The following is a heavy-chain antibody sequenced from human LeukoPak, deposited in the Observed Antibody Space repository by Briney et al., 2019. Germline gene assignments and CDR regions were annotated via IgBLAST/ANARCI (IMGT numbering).Heavy chain of an antibody. J-gene: IGHJ4*02. Sequence: PSETLSLTCAVYGGSFSGYYGSWLPQPPGKGGEWIGEIYHSGSTNYNPSLKSRVTISVDKSKNQFSLKLSSVPAADTAVYYRARRGTGWFGELLDYWGQGTLVTVSS. D-gene: IGHD3-10*01. CDR2: IYHSGST. CDR1: GGSFSGYY. CDR3: ARRGTGWFGELLDY. V-gene: IGHV4-34*01.